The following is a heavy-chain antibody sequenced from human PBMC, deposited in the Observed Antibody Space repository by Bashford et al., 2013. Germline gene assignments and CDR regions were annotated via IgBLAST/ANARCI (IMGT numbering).Heavy chain of an antibody. Sequence: GRSLKISCKGSGYNFATSWIGWVRQMPGKGLEWVAIIHPGDSNPGYSPSFQGQVTISADKSINTAYLQWSSLKASDTAMYYCARPRYYAADYWGQGTLVTVSS. CDR2: IHPGDSNP. D-gene: IGHD3-3*01. CDR3: ARPRYYAADY. V-gene: IGHV5-51*03. J-gene: IGHJ4*02. CDR1: GYNFATSW.